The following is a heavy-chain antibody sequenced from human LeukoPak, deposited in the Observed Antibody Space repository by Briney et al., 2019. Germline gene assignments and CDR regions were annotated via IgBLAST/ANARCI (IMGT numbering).Heavy chain of an antibody. Sequence: SETLSLTCTVSGGSISSNNFYGGLIRQPPGKGLEWIGSIYSGGSTFYNPSLKSRVTLSVDTSKNQFSLKLSSVTAADTAVYYCARGISSGWSRAVGYWGQGTLVTVSS. CDR3: ARGISSGWSRAVGY. CDR2: IYSGGST. CDR1: GGSISSNNFY. D-gene: IGHD6-19*01. V-gene: IGHV4-39*07. J-gene: IGHJ4*02.